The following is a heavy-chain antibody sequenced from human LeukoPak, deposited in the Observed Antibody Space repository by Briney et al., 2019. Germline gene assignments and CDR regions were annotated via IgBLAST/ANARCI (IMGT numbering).Heavy chain of an antibody. D-gene: IGHD3-22*01. V-gene: IGHV1-24*01. Sequence: ASVKVSCKVSGNTLTELSMHWVRQAPGKGLEWMGSFDPENGETLYAQEFQGRVTLTEDTSADTAYMELVSLRSEDTAVYYCTRSAVVLPYYFDYWGQGTLVTVSS. CDR3: TRSAVVLPYYFDY. CDR2: FDPENGET. J-gene: IGHJ4*02. CDR1: GNTLTELS.